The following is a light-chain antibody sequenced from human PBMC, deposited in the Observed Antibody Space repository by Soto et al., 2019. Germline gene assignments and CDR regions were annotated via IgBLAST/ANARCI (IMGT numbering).Light chain of an antibody. V-gene: IGLV2-14*01. CDR3: SSYTSSSTGV. CDR1: SSDVGGYNY. CDR2: EVS. Sequence: QSALTQPASVSGSPGQSITIFCTGTSSDVGGYNYVSWYQQHPGKAPKLMIYEVSNRPSGVSNRFSGSKSGNTASLTISGLQAEDEADYYCSSYTSSSTGVFGGGTKLTVL. J-gene: IGLJ3*02.